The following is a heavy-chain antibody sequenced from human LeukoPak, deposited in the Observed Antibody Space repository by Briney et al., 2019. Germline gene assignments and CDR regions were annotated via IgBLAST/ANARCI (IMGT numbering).Heavy chain of an antibody. CDR1: GGSISSYY. D-gene: IGHD3-10*01. CDR2: IYYSGST. CDR3: ARYYGSGSYYRKGTVLFDY. J-gene: IGHJ4*02. Sequence: SETLSLTCTVSGGSISSYYWSWIRQPPRQGLEWIGYIYYSGSTNYNPSLKSRVTISVDTSKNQFSLKLSSVTAADTAVYYCARYYGSGSYYRKGTVLFDYWGQGTLVAVSS. V-gene: IGHV4-59*01.